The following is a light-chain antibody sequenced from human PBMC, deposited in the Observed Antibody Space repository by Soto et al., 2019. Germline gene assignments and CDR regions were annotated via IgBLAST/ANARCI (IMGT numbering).Light chain of an antibody. CDR2: AAS. CDR1: QNIDTY. Sequence: DSQMTHSASSLSASFVDRVTLTCRASQNIDTYLNWYQQKPGTAPKLLMYAASSLHSGVPSRFSGSGSGTDFTLTISSLQPEDFATYYCQQSHTTPYTFGQGTKVDIK. J-gene: IGKJ2*01. V-gene: IGKV1-39*01. CDR3: QQSHTTPYT.